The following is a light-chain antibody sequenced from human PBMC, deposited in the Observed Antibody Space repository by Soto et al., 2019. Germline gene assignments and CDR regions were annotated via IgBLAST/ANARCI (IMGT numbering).Light chain of an antibody. CDR1: QSVAGN. Sequence: EIVMTQSPATLSVSPWETATLSCRASQSVAGNLDWYQQKPGQPPRLLIYGVSTRATGVPARFSGSGSETDFSLTISSLQIEDFALYYCQQSNNWPTLTFGGGTKVEIK. J-gene: IGKJ4*01. CDR3: QQSNNWPTLT. CDR2: GVS. V-gene: IGKV3-15*01.